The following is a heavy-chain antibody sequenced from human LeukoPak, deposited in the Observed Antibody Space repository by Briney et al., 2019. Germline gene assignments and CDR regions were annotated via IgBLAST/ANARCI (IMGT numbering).Heavy chain of an antibody. Sequence: SETLSLTCTVSGDSIYSLDLWSWVRQPPGKGLEWIGEMYLSGTTHSNPSVKSRVTISIDKSKNQFFLNLSSVTAADTAVYYCAGLVGRYSSGLYYYYFDYWGQGTLVTVSS. CDR3: AGLVGRYSSGLYYYYFDY. CDR1: GDSIYSLDL. CDR2: MYLSGTT. V-gene: IGHV4-4*02. D-gene: IGHD3-22*01. J-gene: IGHJ4*02.